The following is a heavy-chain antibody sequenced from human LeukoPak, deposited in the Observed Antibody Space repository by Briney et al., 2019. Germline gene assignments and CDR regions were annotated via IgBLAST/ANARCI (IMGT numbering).Heavy chain of an antibody. CDR2: ISSDGSST. V-gene: IGHV3-74*03. CDR3: ARAHYDGINDAFDI. Sequence: ETGGSLRLSCAASGFSFSSYWMHWVRQAPGKGLVWVSRISSDGSSTTYADSVKGRFTISRDNAKNTVYLQMNSLRAEDTAVYYCARAHYDGINDAFDIWGQGTMVTVSS. J-gene: IGHJ3*02. D-gene: IGHD3-22*01. CDR1: GFSFSSYW.